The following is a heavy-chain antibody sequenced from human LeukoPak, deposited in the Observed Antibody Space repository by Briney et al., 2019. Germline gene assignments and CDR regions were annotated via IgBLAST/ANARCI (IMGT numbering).Heavy chain of an antibody. J-gene: IGHJ4*02. Sequence: PGGSLRLSCAASEFTFSSYAIHWVRQDPGKGLQWLGIISYDGSNQDYADSVKGRFTISRDNSKNTLYLQMNSLRGEDTAVYYCARDYGSRLTKGYYLDYWGQGTLVTVSS. CDR1: EFTFSSYA. CDR3: ARDYGSRLTKGYYLDY. D-gene: IGHD3-10*01. V-gene: IGHV3-30*04. CDR2: ISYDGSNQ.